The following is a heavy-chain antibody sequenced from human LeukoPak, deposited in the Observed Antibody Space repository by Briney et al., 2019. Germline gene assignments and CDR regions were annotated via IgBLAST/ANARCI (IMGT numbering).Heavy chain of an antibody. CDR2: IYYSGST. CDR3: ASGYCTNGVCHHLFDY. J-gene: IGHJ4*02. D-gene: IGHD2-8*01. V-gene: IGHV4-59*08. Sequence: SETLSLTCTVSGGSISSYYWSWIRQPPGKGLEWIGYIYYSGSTNYNPSLKSRVTISVDTSKNQFSLKLSSVTAADTAVYYCASGYCTNGVCHHLFDYWGQGTLVTVSS. CDR1: GGSISSYY.